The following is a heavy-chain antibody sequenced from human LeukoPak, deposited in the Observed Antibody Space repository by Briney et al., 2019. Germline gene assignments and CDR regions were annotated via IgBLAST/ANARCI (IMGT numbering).Heavy chain of an antibody. CDR2: IYYSGST. CDR3: ARGGGAYIIVTPLPGNNWFDP. Sequence: SETLSLTCTVSGGSISSYYWSWIRQPPGKGLEWIGYIYYSGSTNYNPSLKSRVTAFVDTSKNQFFLRLSSVSAADTAVYYCARGGGAYIIVTPLPGNNWFDPWGQGTLVTVSS. CDR1: GGSISSYY. D-gene: IGHD4-23*01. J-gene: IGHJ5*02. V-gene: IGHV4-59*08.